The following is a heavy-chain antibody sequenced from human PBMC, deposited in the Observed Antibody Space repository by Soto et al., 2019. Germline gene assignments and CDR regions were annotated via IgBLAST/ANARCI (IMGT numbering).Heavy chain of an antibody. V-gene: IGHV1-3*01. CDR3: ARGVSTVTPNWFDP. D-gene: IGHD4-17*01. CDR2: INAGNGNT. J-gene: IGHJ5*02. CDR1: GYTFSSYT. Sequence: ASVKVSCKASGYTFSSYTMNWVRQAPGQRLEWMGWINAGNGNTKYSQKFQGRVTITRDTSASTAYMELSSLRSEDTAVYYCARGVSTVTPNWFDPWGQGSLVTVSS.